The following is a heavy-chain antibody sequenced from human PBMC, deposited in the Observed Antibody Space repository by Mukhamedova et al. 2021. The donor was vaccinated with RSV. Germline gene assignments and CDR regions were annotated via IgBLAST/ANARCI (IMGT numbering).Heavy chain of an antibody. Sequence: AEYMGGRFTISRDNSRNTLYLQMSSLRVEDTATYYCAKALRYIDWLSHGWYFDLWGRGTLVAVSS. V-gene: IGHV3-23*01. J-gene: IGHJ2*01. D-gene: IGHD3-9*01. CDR3: AKALRYIDWLSHGWYFDL.